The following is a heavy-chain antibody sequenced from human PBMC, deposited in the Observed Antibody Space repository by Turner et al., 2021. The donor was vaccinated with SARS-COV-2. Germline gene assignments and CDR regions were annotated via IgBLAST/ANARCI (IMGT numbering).Heavy chain of an antibody. Sequence: QVQLVQSGAEVKKPGSTVKVSCKASGGTFSSYTISWVRQAPGQGLEWMGGIIPILGIANYAQQFQGRVTITADKSTSTAYMELSSLRSEDTAVYDCARDLNSGYGDYTGWGQGTLVTVSS. CDR2: IIPILGIA. CDR3: ARDLNSGYGDYTG. J-gene: IGHJ4*02. V-gene: IGHV1-69*10. CDR1: GGTFSSYT. D-gene: IGHD4-17*01.